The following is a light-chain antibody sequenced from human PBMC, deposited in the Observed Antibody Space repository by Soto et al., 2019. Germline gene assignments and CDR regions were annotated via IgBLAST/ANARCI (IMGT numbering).Light chain of an antibody. CDR3: RQRSNWPHT. J-gene: IGKJ2*01. V-gene: IGKV3-11*01. CDR2: DAP. Sequence: EIVLTQSPATLSLSPGERATLSCRASQSVSSYLAWYQQKPGQAPRLLIYDAPNRATGIPARFSGSGSGTDFTLTISSLEPEDFAVYYCRQRSNWPHTFGQGTKLEIK. CDR1: QSVSSY.